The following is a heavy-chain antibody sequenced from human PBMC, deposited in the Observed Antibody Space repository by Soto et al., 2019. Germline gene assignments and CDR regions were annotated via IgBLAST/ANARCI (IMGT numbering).Heavy chain of an antibody. CDR1: GYSFTSYW. CDR2: IDPSDSYT. V-gene: IGHV5-10-1*01. D-gene: IGHD2-15*01. CDR3: ASNDGYCSGGSCYYDAFDI. J-gene: IGHJ3*02. Sequence: GASQKISCKGSGYSFTSYWISWVRQKPGKGLEWMGRIDPSDSYTNYSPSFQGHVTISADKSISTAYLQWSSLKASDTAMYYCASNDGYCSGGSCYYDAFDIWGQGTMVTVSS.